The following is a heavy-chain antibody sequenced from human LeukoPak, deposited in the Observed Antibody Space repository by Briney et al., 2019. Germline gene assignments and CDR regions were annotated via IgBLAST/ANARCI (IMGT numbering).Heavy chain of an antibody. D-gene: IGHD6-13*01. J-gene: IGHJ4*02. CDR3: AKDTSDTLAAAGLIDC. CDR2: ISGSGGST. Sequence: AGSLRLSCAASGFTISNYAMSLLRQAPGKGLEWVSAISGSGGSTYYADSVKGPFTISRDNSKNTLYLQMNSLRVEDTAVYYCAKDTSDTLAAAGLIDCWGQGTLVTASS. CDR1: GFTISNYA. V-gene: IGHV3-23*01.